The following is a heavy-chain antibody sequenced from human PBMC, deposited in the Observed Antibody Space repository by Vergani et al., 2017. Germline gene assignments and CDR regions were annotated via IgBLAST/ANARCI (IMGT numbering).Heavy chain of an antibody. CDR1: GFTFSSYG. V-gene: IGHV3-33*08. Sequence: VQLVESGGGLVKPGGSLRLSCAASGFTFSSYGMHWVRQAPGKGLEWVAVIWYDGSNKYYADSVKGRFTISRDNSKNTLYLQMNSLRAEDTAVYYCARSGTTYYYYMDVWGKGTTVTVSS. CDR2: IWYDGSNK. D-gene: IGHD2/OR15-2a*01. J-gene: IGHJ6*03. CDR3: ARSGTTYYYYMDV.